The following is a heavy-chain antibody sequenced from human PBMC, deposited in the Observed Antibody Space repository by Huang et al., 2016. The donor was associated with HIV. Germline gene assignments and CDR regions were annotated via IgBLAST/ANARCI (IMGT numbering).Heavy chain of an antibody. Sequence: QVQLVESGGGVVQPGRSLRLSCAASEFTFSSYGMHWVRQAPGKGREWVAVISSDGSNINYADSVKGRFTISRDNSKNTLYLEMDSLRAEDTAVYYCAKENGYGDYLGGFDFWGQGTLVTVSS. CDR1: EFTFSSYG. CDR2: ISSDGSNI. CDR3: AKENGYGDYLGGFDF. D-gene: IGHD4-17*01. J-gene: IGHJ4*02. V-gene: IGHV3-30*18.